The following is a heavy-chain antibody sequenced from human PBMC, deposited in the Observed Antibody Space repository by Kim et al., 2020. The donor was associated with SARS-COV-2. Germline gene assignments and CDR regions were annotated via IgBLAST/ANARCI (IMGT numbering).Heavy chain of an antibody. CDR1: GFTFSSYA. Sequence: GGSLRLSCAASGFTFSSYAMTWVRQAPGKGLEWVSSIGYSGTYYADSVKGRFTISRDNSKNTVSLQMTSLRAEDTAVYYCARALSVDYWGQGTLVTVSS. J-gene: IGHJ4*02. V-gene: IGHV3-23*01. CDR2: IGYSGT. CDR3: ARALSVDY.